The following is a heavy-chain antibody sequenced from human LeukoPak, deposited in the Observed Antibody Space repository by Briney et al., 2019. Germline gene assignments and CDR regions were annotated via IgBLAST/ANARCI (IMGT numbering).Heavy chain of an antibody. CDR3: ARDLDCSGGSCYDY. V-gene: IGHV1-2*02. Sequence: GASVKVSCKASGYTFTGYYMHWVRQAPGQGLEWMGWINPNSGGTNYAQKFQGRVTMTRDTSISTAYMELSRLRSGDTVVYYCARDLDCSGGSCYDYWGQGTLVTVSS. D-gene: IGHD2-15*01. CDR1: GYTFTGYY. CDR2: INPNSGGT. J-gene: IGHJ4*02.